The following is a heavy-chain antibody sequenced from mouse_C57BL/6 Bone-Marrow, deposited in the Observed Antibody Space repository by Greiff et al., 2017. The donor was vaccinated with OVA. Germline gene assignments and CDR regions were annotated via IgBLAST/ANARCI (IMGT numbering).Heavy chain of an antibody. J-gene: IGHJ2*01. V-gene: IGHV1-76*01. Sequence: VQLQQSGAELVRPGASVKLSCKASGYTFTDYYINWVKQRPGQGLEWIARIYPGSGNTYYNEKFKGKATLTAEKSSSTAYMQLSSLTSEDSAVYFCATYGYYFDYWGQGTTLTVSS. CDR1: GYTFTDYY. CDR2: IYPGSGNT. D-gene: IGHD2-2*01. CDR3: ATYGYYFDY.